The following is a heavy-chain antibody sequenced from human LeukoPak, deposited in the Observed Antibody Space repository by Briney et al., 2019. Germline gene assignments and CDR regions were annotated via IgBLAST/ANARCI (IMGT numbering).Heavy chain of an antibody. CDR3: AKDQAPHDYGDY. CDR1: GFTFSSYS. J-gene: IGHJ4*02. D-gene: IGHD6-6*01. Sequence: GGSLRLSCAASGFTFSSYSMQWVRQAPGKGLEWVAVISYDGSNKYYADSVKGRFTISRDNSKNTLYLQMNSLRAEDTAVYYCAKDQAPHDYGDYWGQGTLVTVSS. V-gene: IGHV3-30*18. CDR2: ISYDGSNK.